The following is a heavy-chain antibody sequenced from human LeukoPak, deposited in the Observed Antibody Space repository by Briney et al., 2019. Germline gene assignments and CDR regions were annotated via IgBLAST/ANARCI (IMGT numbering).Heavy chain of an antibody. CDR1: GFTFSSYE. Sequence: GESLRLSCAASGFTFSSYEMNWVRQAPGKGLEWVSYISSSGSTIYYADSVKGRFTISRDNAKNALYLQMNSLRAEDTAVYYCASAPTIFGVVYYMDVWGKGTTVTVSS. CDR2: ISSSGSTI. D-gene: IGHD3-3*01. V-gene: IGHV3-48*03. J-gene: IGHJ6*03. CDR3: ASAPTIFGVVYYMDV.